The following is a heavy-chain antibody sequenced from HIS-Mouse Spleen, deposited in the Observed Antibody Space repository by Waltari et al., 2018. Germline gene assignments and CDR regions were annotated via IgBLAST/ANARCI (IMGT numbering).Heavy chain of an antibody. CDR1: GGTFSSYA. CDR3: ARDSCAAAGQSYFDY. D-gene: IGHD6-13*01. CDR2: IVPSFGTA. J-gene: IGHJ4*02. V-gene: IGHV1-69*01. Sequence: QVQLVQSGAEVKKPGSSVKVSCKASGGTFSSYAISWVRQAPGQGLEWMGGIVPSFGTANYEQKVQVRVTITADESTSTAYMELSSLRSEDTAVYYCARDSCAAAGQSYFDYWGQGTLVTVSS.